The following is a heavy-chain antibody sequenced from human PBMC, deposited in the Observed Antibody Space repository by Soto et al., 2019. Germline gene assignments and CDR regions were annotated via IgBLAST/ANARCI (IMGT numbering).Heavy chain of an antibody. CDR3: ARVQGIRSGRTYYQYAMDV. CDR2: MSYDGSNK. V-gene: IGHV3-30-3*01. CDR1: GFTFSRFA. Sequence: VGSLRLSCAASGFTFSRFAMHWVRQGPGKGLEWVAVMSYDGSNKHYAGSVTGRFTISRDNSKSTLYLQMDSLRAEATAAYYCARVQGIRSGRTYYQYAMDVWGQGTTVT. D-gene: IGHD3-10*01. J-gene: IGHJ6*02.